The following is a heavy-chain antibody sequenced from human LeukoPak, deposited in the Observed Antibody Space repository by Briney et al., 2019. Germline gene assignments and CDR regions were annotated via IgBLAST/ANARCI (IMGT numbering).Heavy chain of an antibody. V-gene: IGHV1-8*03. CDR2: MNPYTAKT. J-gene: IGHJ4*02. CDR1: GYSFTTHD. CDR3: ARRADSSSWYFDY. Sequence: GASVMVSCKASGYSFTTHDVNWVRQAPGQGLEWMGWMNPYTAKTGYAQNFQGRVTITRNTSTSTAYMELSSLRSEDTAVYYCARRADSSSWYFDYWGQGTLVTVSS. D-gene: IGHD6-13*01.